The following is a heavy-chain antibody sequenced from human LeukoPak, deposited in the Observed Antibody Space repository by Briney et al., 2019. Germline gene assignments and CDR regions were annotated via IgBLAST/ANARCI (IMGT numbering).Heavy chain of an antibody. CDR3: ARDPPLDYGSGSYSL. CDR2: IIPILGIA. V-gene: IGHV1-69*04. J-gene: IGHJ4*02. Sequence: GASVKVSCKASGGTFSSYAISWVRQAPGQGLEWMGRIIPILGIANYAQKFQGRVTITADKSTSTAYMELSSLRSEDTAVYYCARDPPLDYGSGSYSLWGQGTLVTVSS. CDR1: GGTFSSYA. D-gene: IGHD3-10*01.